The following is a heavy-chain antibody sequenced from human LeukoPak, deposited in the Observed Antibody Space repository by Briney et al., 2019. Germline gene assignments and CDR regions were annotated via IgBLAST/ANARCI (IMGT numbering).Heavy chain of an antibody. V-gene: IGHV3-23*01. CDR3: AKGDSSGCSFDY. CDR1: GFTFSSYA. CDR2: ISGSGGST. Sequence: GGSLRLSCAASGFTFSSYAMSWVRQAPGKGLEGVSAISGSGGSTYYADSVKGRFTISRDNSNNTLYLEMNSLRAEDTAVYYCAKGDSSGCSFDYWGQGTLVTVSS. D-gene: IGHD6-19*01. J-gene: IGHJ4*02.